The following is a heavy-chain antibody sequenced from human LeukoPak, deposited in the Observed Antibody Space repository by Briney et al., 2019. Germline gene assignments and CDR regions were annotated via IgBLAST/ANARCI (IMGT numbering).Heavy chain of an antibody. Sequence: PSETLSLTCAVYGGSFSGYYWSWIRQPPGKGLEWIGEINHSGSTNYNPSLKSRVTISVDTSMNQFSLKLSSVTAADTAVYYCARVLHYGSGSFLRYYYYMDVWGKGTTVTVSS. CDR2: INHSGST. V-gene: IGHV4-34*01. CDR1: GGSFSGYY. J-gene: IGHJ6*03. D-gene: IGHD3-10*01. CDR3: ARVLHYGSGSFLRYYYYMDV.